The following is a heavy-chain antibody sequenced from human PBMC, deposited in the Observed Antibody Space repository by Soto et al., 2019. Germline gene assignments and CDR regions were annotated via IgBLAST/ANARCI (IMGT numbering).Heavy chain of an antibody. CDR1: GGSFSGYY. Sequence: SETLSLTCAVYGGSFSGYYWSWIRQPPGKGLEWIGEINHSGSTNYNPSLKSRVTISVDTSKNQFSLKLSSVTAADTAVYYCASTWAVIAYDAFDIWGQGTMVTVSS. V-gene: IGHV4-34*01. CDR3: ASTWAVIAYDAFDI. CDR2: INHSGST. D-gene: IGHD2-21*01. J-gene: IGHJ3*02.